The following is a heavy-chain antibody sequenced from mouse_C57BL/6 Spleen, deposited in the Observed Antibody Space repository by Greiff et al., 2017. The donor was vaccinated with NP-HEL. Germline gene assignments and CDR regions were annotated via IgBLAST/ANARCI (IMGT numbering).Heavy chain of an antibody. J-gene: IGHJ4*01. D-gene: IGHD1-1*01. CDR3: AREYYGSSYDYAMDY. V-gene: IGHV1-81*01. Sequence: QVQLQQSGAELARPGASVKLSCKASGYTFTSYGISWVKQRTGQGLEWIGEIYPRSGNTYYNEKFKGKATLTADKSSSTAYMELRSLTSEDSAVYVCAREYYGSSYDYAMDYWGQGTSVTVSS. CDR1: GYTFTSYG. CDR2: IYPRSGNT.